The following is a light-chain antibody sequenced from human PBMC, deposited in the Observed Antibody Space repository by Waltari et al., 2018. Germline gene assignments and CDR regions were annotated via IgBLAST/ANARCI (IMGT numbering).Light chain of an antibody. Sequence: EIVLTQSPATLSLSPRERATLSCRASQSVTSYLAWYQQKPGQAPRLLISGASSRATGIPDRFSGSGSATDFTLTISRLEPEDFAVYYCQQYDSSPPTFGGGTKVEIK. V-gene: IGKV3-20*01. CDR1: QSVTSY. J-gene: IGKJ4*01. CDR2: GAS. CDR3: QQYDSSPPT.